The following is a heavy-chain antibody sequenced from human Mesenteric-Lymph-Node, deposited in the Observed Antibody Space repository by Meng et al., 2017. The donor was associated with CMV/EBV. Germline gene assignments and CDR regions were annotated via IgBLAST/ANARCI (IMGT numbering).Heavy chain of an antibody. CDR3: ARAHEVWFDP. CDR1: PGGSIRSYY. CDR2: IYYSGST. Sequence: SETLSLTCTVSPGGSIRSYYWSWIRQPPGKGLEWLGYIYYSGSTTYNPSLKSRLIISVDTSKNQFSLKLSSVTAADTAVYYCARAHEVWFDPWGQGTLVTVSS. J-gene: IGHJ5*02. V-gene: IGHV4-59*01.